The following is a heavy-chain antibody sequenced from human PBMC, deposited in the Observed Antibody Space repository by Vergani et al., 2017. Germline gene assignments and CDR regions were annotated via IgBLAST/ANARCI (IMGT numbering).Heavy chain of an antibody. CDR3: ARGVTAAGPPNWFDP. CDR1: GYTFTGYY. Sequence: QVQLVQSGAEVKKPGASVKVSCKASGYTFTGYYMHWVRQAPGQGLEWMGWINPNSGGTNYAQKFQGRVTMTRDTSISTAYMELSRLRSDDTAVCYCARGVTAAGPPNWFDPWGQGTLVTVSS. CDR2: INPNSGGT. J-gene: IGHJ5*02. V-gene: IGHV1-2*02. D-gene: IGHD6-13*01.